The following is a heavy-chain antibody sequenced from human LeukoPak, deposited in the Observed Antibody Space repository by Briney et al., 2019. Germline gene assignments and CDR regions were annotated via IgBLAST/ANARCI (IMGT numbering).Heavy chain of an antibody. D-gene: IGHD1-1*01. CDR2: ISYDGSNK. CDR1: GFTFSKYA. Sequence: GGSLRLSCAASGFTFSKYAMHWVRQAPGKGLEWVAVISYDGSNKYYADSVKGRFTISRDNSKNTLYLQMNSLRAEDTAVYYCAKDQEYNWNDVGDYWGQGTLVTVSS. V-gene: IGHV3-30*18. CDR3: AKDQEYNWNDVGDY. J-gene: IGHJ4*02.